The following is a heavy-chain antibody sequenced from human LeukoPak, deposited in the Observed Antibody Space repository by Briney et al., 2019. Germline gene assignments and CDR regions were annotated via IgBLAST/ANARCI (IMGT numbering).Heavy chain of an antibody. D-gene: IGHD6-13*01. CDR1: EFSLSTFGMC. Sequence: SGPALVKPTHTLTLTCTFSEFSLSTFGMCVSWIRQPPGKALEWLALITWNDDKFYSTSLKTRLTISRDTSKNHVVLTMTNVDPVDTATYFCARMYASGWYPLDAFDIWGQGTMVTVSS. J-gene: IGHJ3*02. CDR3: ARMYASGWYPLDAFDI. V-gene: IGHV2-70*01. CDR2: ITWNDDK.